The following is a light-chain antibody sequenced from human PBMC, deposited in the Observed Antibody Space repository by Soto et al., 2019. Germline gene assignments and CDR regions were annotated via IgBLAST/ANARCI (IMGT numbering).Light chain of an antibody. J-gene: IGLJ1*01. CDR1: SSDVGGYNF. CDR2: DVS. CDR3: SSYAVSTTLYV. V-gene: IGLV2-14*03. Sequence: QSVLTQPASVSGSLGQSITISCTGTSSDVGGYNFVSWYQQHPGKAPELMIYDVSYRPSGVSNRFAGSKSGNTASLTISGLQAEDEAYYYCSSYAVSTTLYVFGNGTKVTVL.